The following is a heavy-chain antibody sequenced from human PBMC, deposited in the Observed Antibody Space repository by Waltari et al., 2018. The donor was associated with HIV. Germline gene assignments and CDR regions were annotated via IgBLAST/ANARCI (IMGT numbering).Heavy chain of an antibody. CDR1: GYTFSSYG. CDR2: ISAYNGNT. Sequence: QVQLVQSGAEVKKPGASVKVSCKASGYTFSSYGISWVRQAPGQGLEWMGWISAYNGNTNYGQRRQGRVTMTTDTSTRTAYMELRRLRSDDTAVYYCAREWELRLDYWGQGTLVTVSS. V-gene: IGHV1-18*01. D-gene: IGHD1-26*01. J-gene: IGHJ4*02. CDR3: AREWELRLDY.